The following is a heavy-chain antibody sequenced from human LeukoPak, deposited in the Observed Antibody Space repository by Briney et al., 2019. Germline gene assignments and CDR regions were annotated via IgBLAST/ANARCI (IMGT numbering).Heavy chain of an antibody. CDR1: GYTFTSYG. CDR2: INPNSGGT. V-gene: IGHV1-2*02. Sequence: ASVKVSCKASGYTFTSYGISWVRQAPGQGLEWMGWINPNSGGTNYAQKFQGRVTMTRDTSISTAYMELSRLRSDDTAVYYCARVGYYYYGMDVWGQGTTVTVSS. CDR3: ARVGYYYYGMDV. J-gene: IGHJ6*02.